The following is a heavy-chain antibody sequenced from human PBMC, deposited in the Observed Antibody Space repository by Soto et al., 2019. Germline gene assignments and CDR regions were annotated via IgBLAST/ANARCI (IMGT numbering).Heavy chain of an antibody. J-gene: IGHJ3*02. V-gene: IGHV1-69*06. Sequence: EASVKVSCKASGGTFSSYAISWVRQAPGQGLEWMGGIIPIFGTANYAQKFQGRVTITADKSTSTAYMELSSLRSEDTAVYYCASPKNYYDSSGSIWGQGTMVTVS. CDR3: ASPKNYYDSSGSI. D-gene: IGHD3-22*01. CDR1: GGTFSSYA. CDR2: IIPIFGTA.